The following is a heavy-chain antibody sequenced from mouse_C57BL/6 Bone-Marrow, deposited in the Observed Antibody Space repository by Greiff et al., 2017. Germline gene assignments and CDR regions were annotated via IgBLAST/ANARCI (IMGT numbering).Heavy chain of an antibody. CDR1: GYTFTSYW. CDR3: AREANHYAMDY. D-gene: IGHD1-1*01. V-gene: IGHV1-50*01. Sequence: QVQLQQPGAELVKPGASVKLSCKASGYTFTSYWMQWVKQRPGQGLAWIGEIDPSDSYTNYNQKFKGKATLTVDTSSSTAYMQLSSLTSADSAVDCCAREANHYAMDYWGQGTSVTVSS. J-gene: IGHJ4*01. CDR2: IDPSDSYT.